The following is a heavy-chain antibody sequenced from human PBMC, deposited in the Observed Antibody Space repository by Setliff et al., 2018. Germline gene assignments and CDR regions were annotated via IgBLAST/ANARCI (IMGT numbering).Heavy chain of an antibody. V-gene: IGHV4-39*01. D-gene: IGHD3-10*01. CDR1: SGSISSDNYY. CDR2: LSYNGNA. Sequence: SETLSLTCTVSSGSISSDNYYWGWIRQPPGKGLEWIGTLSYNGNAYYTPSLKSRVAISIDTSKNQFSLKLSSVTAADTAVYYCARHTIAMSTIISYFDYWGQGTLVTVSS. J-gene: IGHJ4*02. CDR3: ARHTIAMSTIISYFDY.